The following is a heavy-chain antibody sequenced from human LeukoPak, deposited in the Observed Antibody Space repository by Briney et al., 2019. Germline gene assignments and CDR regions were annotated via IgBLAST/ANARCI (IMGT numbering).Heavy chain of an antibody. V-gene: IGHV4-61*02. D-gene: IGHD3-22*01. CDR1: GGSFSSGRDY. CDR3: VKSYYDSTGYSGWFDX. Sequence: SETLSLTCTVSGGSFSSGRDYWNWIRQPAGKGLEWIGRIYTSGSTHYNPSLKSRVTMSLDTSRNQVSLKLSSVTAADTAIYYCVKSYYDSTGYSGWFDXWGQGTLVTVSS. CDR2: IYTSGST. J-gene: IGHJ5*02.